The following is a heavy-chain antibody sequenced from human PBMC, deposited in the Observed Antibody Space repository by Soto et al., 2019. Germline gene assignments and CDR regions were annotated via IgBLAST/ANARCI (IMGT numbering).Heavy chain of an antibody. Sequence: QITLKDSGPTLVKPTQTLTLTCTFSGFSLSTSGVGVGWIRQPPGKALECLALSYWDDDKRYSPSLKSRHTINKDTTKYPLVLRMTNMGPVDTARYYCPHSLIGYYYDSRGSKWFDPWGKGTLVTVSS. V-gene: IGHV2-5*02. D-gene: IGHD3-22*01. CDR3: PHSLIGYYYDSRGSKWFDP. J-gene: IGHJ5*02. CDR1: GFSLSTSGVG. CDR2: SYWDDDK.